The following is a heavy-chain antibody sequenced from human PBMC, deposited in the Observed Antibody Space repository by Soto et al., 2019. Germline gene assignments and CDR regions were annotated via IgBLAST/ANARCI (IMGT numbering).Heavy chain of an antibody. CDR2: ISAYNGNT. V-gene: IGHV1-18*01. Sequence: GASVKVSCKASGYTFTSYGISWVRQAPGQGLEWMGWISAYNGNTNYAQKLQGRVTMTTDTSTSTAYMELRSLRSDDTAVYYCARDHEDIVVVIALDPFDYWGQGTLVTVSS. CDR3: ARDHEDIVVVIALDPFDY. CDR1: GYTFTSYG. D-gene: IGHD2-21*01. J-gene: IGHJ4*02.